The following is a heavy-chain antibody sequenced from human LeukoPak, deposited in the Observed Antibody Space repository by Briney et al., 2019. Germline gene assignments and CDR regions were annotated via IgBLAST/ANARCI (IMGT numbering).Heavy chain of an antibody. V-gene: IGHV4-31*03. CDR3: AGLVGRYSSGLYYYYFDY. J-gene: IGHJ4*02. CDR1: GASVTIGGHY. D-gene: IGHD6-19*01. Sequence: SETLSLTCTVSGASVTIGGHYWSWLRQHPGKGLEWIGYIFHTGSTYYNPSLKSRISMSLETSKNQFYLNLSSVTAADTAVYYCAGLVGRYSSGLYYYYFDYWGQGTLVTVSS. CDR2: IFHTGST.